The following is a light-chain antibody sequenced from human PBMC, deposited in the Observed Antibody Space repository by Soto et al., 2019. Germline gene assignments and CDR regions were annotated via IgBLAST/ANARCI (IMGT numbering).Light chain of an antibody. CDR3: QQFDSDDPN. J-gene: IGKJ4*01. Sequence: DIQMTQSPSTLSASVGDRVTITCRASQSISTYLAWYQQKPGKAPSLLIYKASTLESGVPSRLSGSGAGTEFTLTIRSLQPDDFETYYYQQFDSDDPNFGGGTK. V-gene: IGKV1-5*03. CDR1: QSISTY. CDR2: KAS.